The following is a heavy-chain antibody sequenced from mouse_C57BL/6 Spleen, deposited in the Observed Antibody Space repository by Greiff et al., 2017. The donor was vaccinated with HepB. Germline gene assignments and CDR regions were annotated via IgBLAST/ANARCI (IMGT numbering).Heavy chain of an antibody. J-gene: IGHJ3*01. CDR3: AGAEDGDPAWFAY. CDR1: GFTFSTYW. CDR2: ISLYYDNYAT. V-gene: IGHV6-3*01. D-gene: IGHD2-13*01. Sequence: EVKLLESGGGLVQPGGSMKLSCVASGFTFSTYWMKWVRQNPEKGLEWIAQISLYYDNYATHYAESVKGRFTIARDDSKSSVYLQINNLSAEDTGVYYCAGAEDGDPAWFAYWGQGTLVTVSA.